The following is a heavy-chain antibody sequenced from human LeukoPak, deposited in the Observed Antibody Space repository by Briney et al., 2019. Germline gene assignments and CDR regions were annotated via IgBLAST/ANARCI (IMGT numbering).Heavy chain of an antibody. CDR1: GGSISSSSYY. CDR3: ATQPEGRTWGSGSKYYFDY. CDR2: IYYSGST. J-gene: IGHJ4*02. D-gene: IGHD3-16*01. Sequence: SETLSLTCTVSGGSISSSSYYWGWIRQPPGKGLEWIGSIYYSGSTYYNPSLKSRVTISVDTSKNQFSLKLSSVTAADTAVYYCATQPEGRTWGSGSKYYFDYWGQGTLVTVSS. V-gene: IGHV4-39*01.